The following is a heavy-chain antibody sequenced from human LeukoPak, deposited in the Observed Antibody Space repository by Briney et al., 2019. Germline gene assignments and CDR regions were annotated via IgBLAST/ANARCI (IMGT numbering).Heavy chain of an antibody. CDR2: IYYSGSP. J-gene: IGHJ4*02. CDR1: GGSISRYY. CDR3: ARTITAVAGDY. Sequence: SETLSLPCTVCGGSISRYYWIWIRQPPAKGLEWIGYIYYSGSPNYNPSRKSRVSLSVDPSKNQFSLKLRSVTAGDTAVNYCARTITAVAGDYWGQGTLVTVSS. D-gene: IGHD6-19*01. V-gene: IGHV4-59*01.